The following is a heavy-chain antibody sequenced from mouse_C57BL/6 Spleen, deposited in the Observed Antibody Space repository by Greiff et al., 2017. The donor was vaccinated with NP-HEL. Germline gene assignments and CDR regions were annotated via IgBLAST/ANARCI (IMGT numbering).Heavy chain of an antibody. D-gene: IGHD2-5*01. J-gene: IGHJ1*03. CDR1: GYTFTSYW. CDR2: IHPNSGST. V-gene: IGHV1-64*01. Sequence: QVQLKQPGAELVKPGASVKLSCKASGYTFTSYWMHWVKQRPGQGLEWIGMIHPNSGSTNYNEKFKSKATLTVDKSSSTAYMQLSSLTSEDSAVYYCARHYYNNGFDVWGTGTTVTVSS. CDR3: ARHYYNNGFDV.